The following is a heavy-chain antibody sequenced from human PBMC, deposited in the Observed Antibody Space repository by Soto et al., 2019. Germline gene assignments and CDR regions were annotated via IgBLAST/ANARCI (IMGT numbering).Heavy chain of an antibody. CDR3: ARTPDCTNGVCSAGFDY. Sequence: GGSLRLSCAASGFTFSDYYMSWIRQAPGKGLEWVSYISSSSSYTNYADSVKGRFTISRDNARNSLYLQMNSLRAEDTAVYYCARTPDCTNGVCSAGFDYWGQGTLVTVSS. V-gene: IGHV3-11*06. J-gene: IGHJ4*02. D-gene: IGHD2-8*01. CDR1: GFTFSDYY. CDR2: ISSSSSYT.